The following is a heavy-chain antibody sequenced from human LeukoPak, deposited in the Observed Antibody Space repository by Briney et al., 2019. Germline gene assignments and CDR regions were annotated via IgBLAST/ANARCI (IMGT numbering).Heavy chain of an antibody. J-gene: IGHJ4*02. D-gene: IGHD2-15*01. CDR1: RLAFSAYK. Sequence: GGSLRLSCAASRLAFSAYKMHWVRQAPRKGLVWVSRISTDGYTTDYADFVQGRFTASRDNTKNTWSLEMNSLRAEDTAVYYCVVGGSPGYWGQGTLVTVSS. CDR3: VVGGSPGY. CDR2: ISTDGYTT. V-gene: IGHV3-74*01.